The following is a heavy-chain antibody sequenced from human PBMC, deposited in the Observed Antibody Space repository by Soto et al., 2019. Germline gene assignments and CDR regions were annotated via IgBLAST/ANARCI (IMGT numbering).Heavy chain of an antibody. J-gene: IGHJ4*02. D-gene: IGHD2-2*02. Sequence: GSLRLSCSASGFSFNSYAMHWVRQAPRKGLEWVSAIATNGERTFYAESVKGRFTVSRDNSKNTLYLQMSSLRTEDTAVYYCVKDCSRSTCYKDYFESWGQGTLVTVSS. CDR1: GFSFNSYA. CDR2: IATNGERT. CDR3: VKDCSRSTCYKDYFES. V-gene: IGHV3-64D*08.